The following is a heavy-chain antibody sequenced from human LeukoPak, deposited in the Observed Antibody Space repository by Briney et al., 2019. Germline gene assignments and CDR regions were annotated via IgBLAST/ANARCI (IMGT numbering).Heavy chain of an antibody. CDR1: GFTFSSYG. CDR2: IWYDGSNK. J-gene: IGHJ4*02. V-gene: IGHV3-33*06. CDR3: AKDLVVVASFIDY. D-gene: IGHD2-15*01. Sequence: GRSLRLSCAASGFTFSSYGMHWVRQAPGKGLEWVAVIWYDGSNKYYADSAKGRFTISRDNSKNTLYLQMNSLRAEDTAVYYCAKDLVVVASFIDYWGQGTLVTVSS.